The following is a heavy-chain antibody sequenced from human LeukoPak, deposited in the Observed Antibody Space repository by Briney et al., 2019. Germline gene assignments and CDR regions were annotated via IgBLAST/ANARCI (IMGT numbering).Heavy chain of an antibody. CDR1: GGSISSSSYY. J-gene: IGHJ4*02. CDR2: TYYSGST. V-gene: IGHV4-39*01. Sequence: PSETLSLTCTVSGGSISSSSYYGGWIRQPPGKGLEWIGSTYYSGSTYYNPSLKSRVTISVDTSKNQFSLKLSSVTAADTAVYYCARHKYYYDSSGYYYYFDYWGQGTLVTVSS. D-gene: IGHD3-22*01. CDR3: ARHKYYYDSSGYYYYFDY.